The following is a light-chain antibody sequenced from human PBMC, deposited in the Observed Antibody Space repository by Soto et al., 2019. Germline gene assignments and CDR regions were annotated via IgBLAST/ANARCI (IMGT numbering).Light chain of an antibody. V-gene: IGLV1-44*01. Sequence: QSVLTQPPSASGTPGQRVTISCSGSFSNVGINTVNWYQQLPGTAPKLLIYSDNQRPSGVPDRFSGSKSGTSASLAISGLQSEDAADYYCASWDDSLNGVVFGGVTKLTVL. CDR3: ASWDDSLNGVV. CDR1: FSNVGINT. J-gene: IGLJ2*01. CDR2: SDN.